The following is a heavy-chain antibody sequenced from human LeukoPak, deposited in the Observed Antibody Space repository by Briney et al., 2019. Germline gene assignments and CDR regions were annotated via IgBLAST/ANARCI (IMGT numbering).Heavy chain of an antibody. CDR2: ISWNSGSI. Sequence: GGSLRLSCAASGFTFDDYAMHWVRQAPGKGLEWVSGISWNSGSIGYADSVKGRFTISRDNVKNSLYLQMNSLRAEDTALYYCAKDGAYSGSYSGLDYWGQGTLVTVSS. D-gene: IGHD1-26*01. CDR1: GFTFDDYA. CDR3: AKDGAYSGSYSGLDY. J-gene: IGHJ4*02. V-gene: IGHV3-9*01.